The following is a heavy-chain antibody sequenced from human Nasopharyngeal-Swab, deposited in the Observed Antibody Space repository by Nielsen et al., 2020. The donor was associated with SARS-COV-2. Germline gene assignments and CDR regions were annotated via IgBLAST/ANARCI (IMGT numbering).Heavy chain of an antibody. CDR3: AKVLGSSWYSNDGYFDL. V-gene: IGHV3-23*01. Sequence: WIRQPPGKGLEWVSAISGSGGSTYYADSVKGRFTISRDNSKNTLYLQMNSLRAEDTAVYYCAKVLGSSWYSNDGYFDLWGRGTLVPSPQ. D-gene: IGHD6-13*01. J-gene: IGHJ2*01. CDR2: ISGSGGST.